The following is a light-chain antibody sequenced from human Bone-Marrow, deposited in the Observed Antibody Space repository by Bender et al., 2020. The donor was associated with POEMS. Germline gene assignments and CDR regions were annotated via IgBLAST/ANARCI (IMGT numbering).Light chain of an antibody. CDR2: NNS. V-gene: IGLV1-44*01. Sequence: QSVLTQPPTASGTPGQRVTISCSGSSSKFGSYPVNWYQQLPGAAPKLVIFNNSQRPSGVPDRFSGSNSGTSASLAISGLLSDDEADFYCATWDDSLSGWVFGGGTKLTVL. CDR1: SSKFGSYP. CDR3: ATWDDSLSGWV. J-gene: IGLJ3*02.